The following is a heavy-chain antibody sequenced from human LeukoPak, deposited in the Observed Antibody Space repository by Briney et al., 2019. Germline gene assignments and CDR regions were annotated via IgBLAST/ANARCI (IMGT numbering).Heavy chain of an antibody. CDR1: GYTFTGYY. D-gene: IGHD3-10*01. CDR3: ARVSYYGSGSHNWFDP. Sequence: GASVKVSCKASGYTFTGYYMHWVRQAPGQGLEWLGWINPNSGGTNYAQKFQGRVTMTRDTSISTAYMELSRLRSDDTAVYYCARVSYYGSGSHNWFDPWGQGTLVTVSS. J-gene: IGHJ5*02. CDR2: INPNSGGT. V-gene: IGHV1-2*02.